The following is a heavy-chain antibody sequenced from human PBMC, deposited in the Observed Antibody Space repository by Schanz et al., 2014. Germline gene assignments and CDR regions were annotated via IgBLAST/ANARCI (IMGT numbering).Heavy chain of an antibody. J-gene: IGHJ3*02. CDR2: IWFDGTNK. CDR1: GFTLSIYG. V-gene: IGHV3-33*01. D-gene: IGHD3-10*01. Sequence: QVQLVESGGGVVQPGRSLRLSCSASGFTLSIYGMHWVRQAPGKGLEWLAVIWFDGTNKYNADSVKGRFTISRDTSKNTLYLLLNSLRAEDTTVYYCARDQYYFGSGNPFDIWGQGTMVAVSS. CDR3: ARDQYYFGSGNPFDI.